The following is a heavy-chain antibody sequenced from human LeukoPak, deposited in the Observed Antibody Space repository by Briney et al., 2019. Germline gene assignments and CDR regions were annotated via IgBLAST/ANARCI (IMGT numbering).Heavy chain of an antibody. CDR3: ARPREGGATPYYFYYMDV. CDR1: GFTFTDYY. V-gene: IGHV3-11*04. J-gene: IGHJ6*03. Sequence: GGSLRLSCAASGFTFTDYYMSWIRQAPGKGLEWVSYISGSGSTIYYADSVKGRFTISRDNAKNSLYLQMNNLRAEDTAVYYCARPREGGATPYYFYYMDVWGKGTTVTVSS. D-gene: IGHD1-26*01. CDR2: ISGSGSTI.